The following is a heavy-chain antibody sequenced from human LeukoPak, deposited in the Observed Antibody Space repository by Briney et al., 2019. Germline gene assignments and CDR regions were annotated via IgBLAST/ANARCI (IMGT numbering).Heavy chain of an antibody. Sequence: SETLSLTCTVSGVSTSAFQWSWVRQSPEKGLEWIGCVNTKGETNYNPSLKSRAITSVDTSKSQFSLRLTSVTAADTAVYYCATSNDAKIAPFDHWGQGALVTVSS. CDR3: ATSNDAKIAPFDH. J-gene: IGHJ4*02. V-gene: IGHV4-4*09. CDR2: VNTKGET. D-gene: IGHD2-8*01. CDR1: GVSTSAFQ.